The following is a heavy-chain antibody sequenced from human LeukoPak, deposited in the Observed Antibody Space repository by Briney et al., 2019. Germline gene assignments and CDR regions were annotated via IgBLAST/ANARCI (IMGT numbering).Heavy chain of an antibody. CDR2: INYSGTT. V-gene: IGHV4-39*02. J-gene: IGHJ4*02. D-gene: IGHD1-26*01. Sequence: SETLSLTCSVSGGSISSTTYYWGWIRQPPGKGLEWIATINYSGTTHYNPSLKSRVTISLDTSKNHFSLRLSSVTAADTAVYYCARDREVGATGYYFDYWGQGTLVTVSS. CDR1: GGSISSTTYY. CDR3: ARDREVGATGYYFDY.